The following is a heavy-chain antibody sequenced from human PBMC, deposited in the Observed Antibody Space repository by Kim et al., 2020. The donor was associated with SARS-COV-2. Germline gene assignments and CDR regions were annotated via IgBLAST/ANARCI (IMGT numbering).Heavy chain of an antibody. CDR2: INPNSGGT. CDR3: ASWELLPPIYYYYYMDV. D-gene: IGHD1-26*01. CDR1: GYTFTGYY. J-gene: IGHJ6*03. Sequence: ASVKVSCKASGYTFTGYYMHWVRQAPGQGLEWMGRINPNSGGTNYAQKFQGRVTMTRDTSISTAYMELSRLRSDDTAVYYCASWELLPPIYYYYYMDVWGKGTTVTVSS. V-gene: IGHV1-2*06.